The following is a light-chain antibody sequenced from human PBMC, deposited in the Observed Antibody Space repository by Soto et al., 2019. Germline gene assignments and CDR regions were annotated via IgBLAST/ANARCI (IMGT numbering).Light chain of an antibody. Sequence: QSVLTQPASVSGSPGQSITISCTGTSSDAGNYNFVSWCQQHPGKAPKVIIYEDSTRPSGVSNRISGSKSGNTASLTISGLQAEDEADYYCCSYAGSSTSWVFGGGTKLTVL. CDR3: CSYAGSSTSWV. V-gene: IGLV2-23*01. CDR1: SSDAGNYNF. J-gene: IGLJ3*02. CDR2: EDS.